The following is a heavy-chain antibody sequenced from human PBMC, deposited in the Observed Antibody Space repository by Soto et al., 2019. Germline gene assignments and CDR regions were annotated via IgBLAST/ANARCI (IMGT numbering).Heavy chain of an antibody. CDR1: GFNFNDYA. CDR3: AKDCRRLAVAGSAFDS. V-gene: IGHV3-23*01. J-gene: IGHJ4*02. Sequence: EVQLSESGGGFVQPGGSLRLSCEASGFNFNDYAMAWVRQAPGQGLEWVSSISGSGGHSSYVDSVKGRFTISRDNVTHVLSMDMRDLRVEDPALYYCAKDCRRLAVAGSAFDSWGQGILVTVSS. D-gene: IGHD6-19*01. CDR2: ISGSGGHS.